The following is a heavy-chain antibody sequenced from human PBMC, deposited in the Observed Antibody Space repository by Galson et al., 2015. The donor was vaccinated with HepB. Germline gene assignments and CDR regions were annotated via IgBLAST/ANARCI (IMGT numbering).Heavy chain of an antibody. D-gene: IGHD3-3*02. CDR3: ARDHTFLAFDI. V-gene: IGHV3-21*01. Sequence: SLRVSCAASGFTFSSYSMNWVRQAPGKGLEWVSSISSSGSYIYYADSVKGRFTISRDNAKNSPYLQMNSLRAEDTAMYYCARDHTFLAFDIWGQGTMVTVSS. J-gene: IGHJ3*02. CDR1: GFTFSSYS. CDR2: ISSSGSYI.